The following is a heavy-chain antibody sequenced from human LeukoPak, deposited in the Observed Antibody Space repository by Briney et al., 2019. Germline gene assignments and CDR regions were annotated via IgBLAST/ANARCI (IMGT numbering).Heavy chain of an antibody. CDR1: GFTFSSYA. V-gene: IGHV3-30*04. D-gene: IGHD6-19*01. CDR2: ISYDGSNK. CDR3: AKEGDSGWTDFDY. Sequence: GGSLRLSCAASGFTFSSYAMHWVRQAPGKGLEWVAVISYDGSNKYYADSVKGRFTISRDNSKNTLYLQMNSLRAEDTAVYYCAKEGDSGWTDFDYWGQGTLVTVSS. J-gene: IGHJ4*02.